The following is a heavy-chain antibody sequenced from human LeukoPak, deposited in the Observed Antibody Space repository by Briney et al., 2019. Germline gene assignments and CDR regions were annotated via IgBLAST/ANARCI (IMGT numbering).Heavy chain of an antibody. CDR1: GLTFSSYE. CDR2: ISSSGSTI. Sequence: PGGSLRLSCAASGLTFSSYEMNWVRQAPGKGLEWVSYISSSGSTIYYADSVKGRFTISRDNAKNSLYLQMNSLRAEDTAVYYCASFSYCSGGSCYSEPWGQGTLVTVSS. D-gene: IGHD2-15*01. V-gene: IGHV3-48*03. CDR3: ASFSYCSGGSCYSEP. J-gene: IGHJ5*02.